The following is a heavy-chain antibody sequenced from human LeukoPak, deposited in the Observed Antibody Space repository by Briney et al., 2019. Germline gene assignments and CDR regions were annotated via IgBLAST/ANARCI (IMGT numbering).Heavy chain of an antibody. Sequence: GGSLRLSCAASRFTFSNYWMHWVRQAPGKGLVWVSRIDTDGSTTRYADSVKGRFTISRDNAKNTLYLQMNSLRAEDTAVYYCARDAVDTANAVWGQGTTVTVSS. CDR1: RFTFSNYW. CDR2: IDTDGSTT. D-gene: IGHD5-18*01. V-gene: IGHV3-74*01. CDR3: ARDAVDTANAV. J-gene: IGHJ6*02.